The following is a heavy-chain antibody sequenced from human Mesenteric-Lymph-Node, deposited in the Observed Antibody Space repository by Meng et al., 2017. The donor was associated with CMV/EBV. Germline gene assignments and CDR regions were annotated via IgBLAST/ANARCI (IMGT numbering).Heavy chain of an antibody. D-gene: IGHD5-12*01. V-gene: IGHV3-23*01. CDR2: ISGPGNST. J-gene: IGHJ4*02. CDR3: AKNAGASGYDPFDL. Sequence: ASGFPFTSCAMTWGRQLQGKGLGWVSGISGPGNSTYYADSVKGRFTTSRDTSKNTLYVQKNSLRAEDAAVYYCAKNAGASGYDPFDLWGQGTLVTVSS. CDR1: GFPFTSCA.